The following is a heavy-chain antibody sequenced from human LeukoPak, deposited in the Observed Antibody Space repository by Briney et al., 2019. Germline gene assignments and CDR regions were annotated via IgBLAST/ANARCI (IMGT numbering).Heavy chain of an antibody. J-gene: IGHJ4*02. CDR1: GYRFNNYW. Sequence: GESLKISCKGSGYRFNNYWIGWVRQMPGKGLEWMGIIYPGDSYTNYSPSFQGHVTISADKSISTAYLQWTSLKASDTAMYYCARGGYDSSGYYVRPWGQGTLVTVSS. CDR2: IYPGDSYT. D-gene: IGHD3-22*01. V-gene: IGHV5-51*01. CDR3: ARGGYDSSGYYVRP.